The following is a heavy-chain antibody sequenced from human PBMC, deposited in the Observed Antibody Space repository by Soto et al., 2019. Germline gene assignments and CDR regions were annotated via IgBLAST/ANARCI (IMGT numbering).Heavy chain of an antibody. CDR3: AKDIGVVSTSCYFDY. J-gene: IGHJ4*02. CDR1: GFTFDDYA. V-gene: IGHV3-9*01. D-gene: IGHD2-8*01. CDR2: ISWNSDNF. Sequence: EVQLVESRGGLVQPGRSLRLSCAASGFTFDDYAMHWVRQAPGKGLEWVSGISWNSDNFGYADSVKGRFTISRDSAKNSLYLQMNSLRAEDTALYYCAKDIGVVSTSCYFDYWGQGTLVTVSS.